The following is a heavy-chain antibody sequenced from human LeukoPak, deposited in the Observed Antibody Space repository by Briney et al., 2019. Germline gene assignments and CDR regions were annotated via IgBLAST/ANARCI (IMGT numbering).Heavy chain of an antibody. D-gene: IGHD3-10*01. CDR1: GFTFSSYA. Sequence: PGRSLRLSCAASGFTFSSYAMHWVRQAPGKGLEWVAVISYDGSNKYYADSVKGRFTISRDNSKNTLYLQMNSLRAEDTAVYYCARDLWFGDLYGMDVWGKGTTVTVSS. CDR3: ARDLWFGDLYGMDV. V-gene: IGHV3-30*04. J-gene: IGHJ6*04. CDR2: ISYDGSNK.